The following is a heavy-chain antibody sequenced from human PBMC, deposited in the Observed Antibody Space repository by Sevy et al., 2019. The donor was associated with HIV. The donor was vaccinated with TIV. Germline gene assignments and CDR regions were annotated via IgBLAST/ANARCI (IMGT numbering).Heavy chain of an antibody. J-gene: IGHJ4*02. Sequence: GGSLRLSCAASAFTVSSNYMSWVRQAPGKGLEWVSVLYTGGTTYYADSVKGRFTISRDNSKNTLFLQMNSLRADDTAVYYCARGGGAYCGDNCIRAIEYWGQGTLVTVSS. D-gene: IGHD2-21*02. CDR1: AFTVSSNY. CDR3: ARGGGAYCGDNCIRAIEY. V-gene: IGHV3-53*01. CDR2: LYTGGTT.